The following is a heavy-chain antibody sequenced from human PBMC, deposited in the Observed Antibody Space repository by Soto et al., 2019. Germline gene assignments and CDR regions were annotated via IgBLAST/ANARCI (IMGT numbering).Heavy chain of an antibody. CDR3: APYSSHTHGGGPQDY. CDR1: GGTFSSYA. D-gene: IGHD6-19*01. CDR2: IIPIFGTA. Sequence: SVKVSCKAYGGTFSSYAISWVRQAPGQGLEWIGGIIPIFGTANYAQKFQGRVTITADESTSTAYMKLSSLRSEDTAVYYGAPYSSHTHGGGPQDYWGQGTLVTVSS. J-gene: IGHJ4*02. V-gene: IGHV1-69*13.